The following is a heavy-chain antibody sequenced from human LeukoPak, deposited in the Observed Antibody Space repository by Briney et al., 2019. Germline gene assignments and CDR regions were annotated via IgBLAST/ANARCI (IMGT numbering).Heavy chain of an antibody. CDR3: ARDFATMVRGVSDY. Sequence: ASVKVSCKASGYTFTCYGISWVRQAPGQGLEWMGWISAYNGNTNYAQKLQGRVTMTTDTSTSTAYMELRSLRSDDTAVYYCARDFATMVRGVSDYWGQGTLVTVSS. V-gene: IGHV1-18*01. J-gene: IGHJ4*02. CDR1: GYTFTCYG. D-gene: IGHD3-10*01. CDR2: ISAYNGNT.